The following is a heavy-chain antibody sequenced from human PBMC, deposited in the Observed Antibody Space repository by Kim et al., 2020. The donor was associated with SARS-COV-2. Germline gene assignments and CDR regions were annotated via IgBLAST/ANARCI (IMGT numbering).Heavy chain of an antibody. V-gene: IGHV3-73*01. D-gene: IGHD2-21*02. Sequence: GGSLRLSCAASGFPFSASSIHWVRQTSGKGLEWVGRTRGKTNSFATTYGASVKGRFTISRDDSKNTASLQMNSLTIEDTAVDYCSTTGDSSMRGQGTMVT. CDR1: GFPFSASS. J-gene: IGHJ3*01. CDR3: STTGDSSM. CDR2: TRGKTNSFAT.